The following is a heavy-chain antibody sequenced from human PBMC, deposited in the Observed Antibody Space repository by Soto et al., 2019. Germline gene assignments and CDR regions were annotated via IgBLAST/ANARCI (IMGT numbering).Heavy chain of an antibody. Sequence: QVHLQQWGAGLLKPSETLSLTCAVYGESFIGYYWTWIRQPPGKGLEWIGEINHRGSTNYNPSLKTRVTISIETAKNQSSLKLTSVAAADTSVYDCARTDIVTTNWFDPWGQATLVTVSS. CDR3: ARTDIVTTNWFDP. D-gene: IGHD5-12*01. J-gene: IGHJ5*02. V-gene: IGHV4-34*02. CDR2: INHRGST. CDR1: GESFIGYY.